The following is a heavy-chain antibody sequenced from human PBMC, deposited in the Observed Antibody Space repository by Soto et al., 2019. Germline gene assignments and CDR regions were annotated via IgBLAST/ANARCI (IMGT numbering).Heavy chain of an antibody. CDR2: ISYDGSNK. CDR1: GFTFSSYG. CDR3: AKEGSGSSKQKSTLDY. Sequence: GGSLRLSCAASGFTFSSYGIHWVRQAPCKGLEWVAVISYDGSNKYYADSVKGRFTISRDNSKNTLYLRMNSLRAEDTAVYYCAKEGSGSSKQKSTLDYWGQGTLVAVSS. D-gene: IGHD1-26*01. J-gene: IGHJ4*02. V-gene: IGHV3-30*18.